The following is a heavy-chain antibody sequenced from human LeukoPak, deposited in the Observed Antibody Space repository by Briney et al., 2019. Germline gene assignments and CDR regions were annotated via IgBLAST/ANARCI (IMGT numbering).Heavy chain of an antibody. J-gene: IGHJ4*02. D-gene: IGHD5-12*01. CDR2: INPNSGGT. CDR1: GYTFTGYH. CDR3: AREGVVATYYFDY. Sequence: ASVKVSCKASGYTFTGYHMHWVRQAPGQGLEWMGRINPNSGGTNYAQKFQGRVTMTRDTSISTAYMELSRLRSDDTAVYYCAREGVVATYYFDYWGQGTLVTVSS. V-gene: IGHV1-2*06.